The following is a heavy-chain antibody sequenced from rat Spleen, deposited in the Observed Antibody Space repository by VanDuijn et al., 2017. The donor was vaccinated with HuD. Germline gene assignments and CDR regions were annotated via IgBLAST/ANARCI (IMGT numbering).Heavy chain of an antibody. CDR1: GFTYSNYV. J-gene: IGHJ4*01. CDR3: AKGDYGGYVMDA. Sequence: EVQLVESGGGLVQPGGSLKLSCVASGFTYSNYVMAWVRQAPTKGLEWVATIKYDGSSTYHRDSVKGRFTISRDNAKSTLYLQMDSLRSEDTATYYCAKGDYGGYVMDAWGQGASVTVSS. V-gene: IGHV5-29*01. CDR2: IKYDGSST. D-gene: IGHD1-11*01.